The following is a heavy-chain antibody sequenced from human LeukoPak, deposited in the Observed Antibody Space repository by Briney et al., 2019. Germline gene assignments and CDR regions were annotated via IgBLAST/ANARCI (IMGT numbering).Heavy chain of an antibody. Sequence: ASVKVSCKASGYSFTTYGISWVRQAPGQGLEWMGWISAYNGHTNYAQKFQGRVSMSTDTSTTTAYMELRSLRSDDTAVYYCARVWRPSPYYFDYWGQGTLVTVSS. J-gene: IGHJ4*02. V-gene: IGHV1-18*01. D-gene: IGHD3-10*01. CDR1: GYSFTTYG. CDR2: ISAYNGHT. CDR3: ARVWRPSPYYFDY.